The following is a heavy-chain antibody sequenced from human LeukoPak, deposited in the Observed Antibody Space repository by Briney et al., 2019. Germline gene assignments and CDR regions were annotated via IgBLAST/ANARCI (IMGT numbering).Heavy chain of an antibody. CDR2: IYYSGST. V-gene: IGHV4-59*08. Sequence: SETLSLTCTVSGGSISSYYWSWIRQPPGKGLEWIGYIYYSGSTNYNPSLKSRVTISVDTSKNQFSLKLSSVTAADTAVYYCARHEGVYWFDPWGQGTLVTVSS. J-gene: IGHJ5*02. CDR1: GGSISSYY. CDR3: ARHEGVYWFDP. D-gene: IGHD3-16*01.